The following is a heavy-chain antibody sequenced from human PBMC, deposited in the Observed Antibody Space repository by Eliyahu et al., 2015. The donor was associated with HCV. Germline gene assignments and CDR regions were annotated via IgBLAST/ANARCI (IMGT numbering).Heavy chain of an antibody. CDR3: AKVGTWDFQH. J-gene: IGHJ1*01. V-gene: IGHV3-30*18. CDR2: IPYDGSNK. Sequence: QVQLVESGGGVVQPGXSLRLSXXAXGFTFSXYGMHWARQAPGKGLEWVAVIPYDGSNKYYADSVKGRFTISRDNSKNTLYLQMNSLRAEDTTVYYCAKVGTWDFQHWGQGTLVTVSS. CDR1: GFTFSXYG. D-gene: IGHD1-1*01.